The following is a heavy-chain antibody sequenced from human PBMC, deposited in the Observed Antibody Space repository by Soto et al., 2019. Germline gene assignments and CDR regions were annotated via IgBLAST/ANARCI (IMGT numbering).Heavy chain of an antibody. Sequence: QVQLVESGGGVVQPGRSLRLSCAASGFSFSSYGMHWVRQAPGKGLEWVAMISSDGTDEYYADSVKGRFTISRDNSKNAVYLQMNSLTAEDTAVYYCAKQYSEWNDHFDHWGQGTLVTVSS. J-gene: IGHJ4*02. D-gene: IGHD1-1*01. CDR1: GFSFSSYG. CDR2: ISSDGTDE. CDR3: AKQYSEWNDHFDH. V-gene: IGHV3-30*18.